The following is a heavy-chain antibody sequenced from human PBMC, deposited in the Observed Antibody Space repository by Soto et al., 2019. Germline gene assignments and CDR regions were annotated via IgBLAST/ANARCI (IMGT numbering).Heavy chain of an antibody. CDR3: ASSGTAVVATPYFGY. CDR2: ISSSSSTI. CDR1: GFTFSSYS. D-gene: IGHD2-15*01. J-gene: IGHJ4*02. V-gene: IGHV3-48*02. Sequence: EVQLVESGGGLVQPGGSLRLSCAASGFTFSSYSMNWVRQAPGKGLEWVSYISSSSSTIYYADSVKGRFTISRDNAKNSLYVQMNSLRDEDTAVYYCASSGTAVVATPYFGYWGQGTLVTVSS.